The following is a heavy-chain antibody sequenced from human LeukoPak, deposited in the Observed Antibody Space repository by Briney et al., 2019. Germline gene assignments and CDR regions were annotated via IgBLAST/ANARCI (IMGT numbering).Heavy chain of an antibody. D-gene: IGHD2-21*02. J-gene: IGHJ4*02. Sequence: SETLSLTCTVSGGSINTHHSYWSWIRQHPGKGLEWIGYTYYSGSTYYNPSLESRVSISVDTSNNQFSLMLSSGTAADTAVYFCAREMDCGADCYCFDSPGQRSQLTVSS. CDR3: AREMDCGADCYCFDS. V-gene: IGHV4-31*02. CDR2: TYYSGST. CDR1: GGSINTHHSY.